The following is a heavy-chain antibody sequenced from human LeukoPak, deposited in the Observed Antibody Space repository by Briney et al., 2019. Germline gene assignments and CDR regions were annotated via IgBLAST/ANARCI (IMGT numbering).Heavy chain of an antibody. CDR3: AAVPPPPSVRYLDWLAYGMDV. Sequence: SVKVSCKASGFTFTSSAMQWVRQARGQRLEWIGWIVVGSGNTNYAQKFQERVTITRDMSTSTAYMELSSLRSEDTAVYYCAAVPPPPSVRYLDWLAYGMDVWGQGTTVTVSS. V-gene: IGHV1-58*02. CDR1: GFTFTSSA. D-gene: IGHD3-9*01. J-gene: IGHJ6*02. CDR2: IVVGSGNT.